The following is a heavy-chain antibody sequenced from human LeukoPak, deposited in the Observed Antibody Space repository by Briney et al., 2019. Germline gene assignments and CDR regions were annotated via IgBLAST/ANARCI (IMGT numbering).Heavy chain of an antibody. CDR3: ARDGLLWFGDSTYY. CDR2: IYHSGST. Sequence: SEALSLTCAVSGYSISSGYYWGWIRQPPGKGLEWIGSIYHSGSTYYNPSLKSRVTISVDTSKNQFSLKLSSVTAADTAVYYCARDGLLWFGDSTYYWGQGTLVTVSS. D-gene: IGHD3-10*01. V-gene: IGHV4-38-2*02. J-gene: IGHJ4*02. CDR1: GYSISSGYY.